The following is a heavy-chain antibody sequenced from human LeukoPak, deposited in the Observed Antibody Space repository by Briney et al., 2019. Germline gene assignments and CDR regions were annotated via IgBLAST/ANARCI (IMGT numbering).Heavy chain of an antibody. CDR1: GGSISSGDYY. V-gene: IGHV4-30-4*01. J-gene: IGHJ6*02. D-gene: IGHD1-1*01. Sequence: SETLSLTCTVSGGSISSGDYYWSWIRQPPGKGLEWIGYIYYSGSTYYNPSLKSRVTISVDTSKNQFSLKLSSVTAADTAVYYCAREGHWNRGMDVWGQGTTVTVSS. CDR3: AREGHWNRGMDV. CDR2: IYYSGST.